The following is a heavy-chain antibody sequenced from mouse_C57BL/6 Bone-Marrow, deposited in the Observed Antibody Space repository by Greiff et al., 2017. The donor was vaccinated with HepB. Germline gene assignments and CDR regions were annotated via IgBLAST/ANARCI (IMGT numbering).Heavy chain of an antibody. J-gene: IGHJ2*01. V-gene: IGHV1-64*01. Sequence: VKLQQPGAELVKPGASVKLSCKASGYTFTSYWMHWVKQRPGQGLEWIGMIHPNSGSTNYNEKFKSKATLTVDKSSSTAYMQLSSLTSEDSAVYYCASDYYGSSLKGNWGQGTTLTVSS. D-gene: IGHD1-1*01. CDR1: GYTFTSYW. CDR3: ASDYYGSSLKGN. CDR2: IHPNSGST.